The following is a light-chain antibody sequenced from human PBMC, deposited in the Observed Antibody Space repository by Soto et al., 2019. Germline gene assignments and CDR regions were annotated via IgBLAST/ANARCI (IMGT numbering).Light chain of an antibody. CDR1: QTVIHNH. V-gene: IGKV3-20*01. J-gene: IGKJ5*01. CDR3: QQHGTSPIT. Sequence: EIVFTQSPDTLSFSPGERATLSCRASQTVIHNHLAWHQQKPGQTPRLLVYGASSRATGIPDRSSGSGSGTDFTLTISRLEPEDFAVYYCQQHGTSPITFGQGTRLEI. CDR2: GAS.